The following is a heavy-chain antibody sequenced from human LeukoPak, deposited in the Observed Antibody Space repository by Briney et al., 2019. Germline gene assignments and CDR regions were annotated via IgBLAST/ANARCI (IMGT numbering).Heavy chain of an antibody. V-gene: IGHV3-21*01. CDR2: ISSSSTYI. J-gene: IGHJ4*02. CDR3: ARDRGLVEMATKDY. CDR1: GFTFSSYA. D-gene: IGHD5-24*01. Sequence: GGSLRLSCAASGFTFSSYAMHWVRQAPGKGLEWVSSISSSSTYIYYADSVKGRFTISRDNAKNSLYLQINSLRVEDTAVYYCARDRGLVEMATKDYWGQGTLVTVSS.